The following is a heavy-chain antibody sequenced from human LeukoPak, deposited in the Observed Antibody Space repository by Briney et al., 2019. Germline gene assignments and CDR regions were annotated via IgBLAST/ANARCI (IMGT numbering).Heavy chain of an antibody. Sequence: GGSLRLSCAASGFIVSSNYMTWVRQAPGKGLEWLSVIYSGGDTYYADSVKGRFTISRDSSKNTLYLQMNSLRAEDTAVYYCARRSGEGYFDCWGQGTLVTVSS. D-gene: IGHD1-26*01. J-gene: IGHJ4*02. CDR2: IYSGGDT. CDR1: GFIVSSNY. V-gene: IGHV3-66*01. CDR3: ARRSGEGYFDC.